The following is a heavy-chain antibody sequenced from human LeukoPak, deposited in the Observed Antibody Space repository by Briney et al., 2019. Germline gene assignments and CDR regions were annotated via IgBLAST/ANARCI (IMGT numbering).Heavy chain of an antibody. J-gene: IGHJ4*02. CDR3: ARDQFSGGSDY. D-gene: IGHD3-16*01. V-gene: IGHV4-4*07. Sequence: SETLSLTCTASGGSISSYYWSWIRQPAGKGLEWIGRIYTSGSTNYNPSLKSRVTISVDTSKNQFSLKLSSVTAADTAVYYCARDQFSGGSDYWGQGTLVTVSS. CDR1: GGSISSYY. CDR2: IYTSGST.